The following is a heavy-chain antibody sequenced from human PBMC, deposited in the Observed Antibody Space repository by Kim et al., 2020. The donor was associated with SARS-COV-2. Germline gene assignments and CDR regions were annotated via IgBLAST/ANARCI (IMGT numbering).Heavy chain of an antibody. CDR3: TRSSSGLKRRLFDY. J-gene: IGHJ4*02. Sequence: GGSLRLSCTASGFTFGDYAMSWFRQAPGKGLEWVGFIRSKAYGGTTEYAASVKGRFTISRDDSKSIAYLQMNSLKTEDTAVYYCTRSSSGLKRRLFDYWGQGTLVTVSS. D-gene: IGHD6-19*01. CDR2: IRSKAYGGTT. V-gene: IGHV3-49*03. CDR1: GFTFGDYA.